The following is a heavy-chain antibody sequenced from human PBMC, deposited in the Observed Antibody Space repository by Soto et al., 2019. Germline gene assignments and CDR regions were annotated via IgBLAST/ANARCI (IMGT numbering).Heavy chain of an antibody. D-gene: IGHD6-19*01. CDR3: AHRREQWGGFDY. Sequence: QITLKESGPTLVKPTQTLTLTCTFSGFSLSTSGVGVGWIRQPPGKALEWLALIYWDDDKRYSPSLKSRLTITKXXSKNQVVLTMTNMDPVDTATYYCAHRREQWGGFDYWGQGTLVTVSS. CDR1: GFSLSTSGVG. J-gene: IGHJ4*02. CDR2: IYWDDDK. V-gene: IGHV2-5*02.